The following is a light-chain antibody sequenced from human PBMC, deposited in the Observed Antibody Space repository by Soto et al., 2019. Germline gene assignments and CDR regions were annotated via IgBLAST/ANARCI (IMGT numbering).Light chain of an antibody. CDR2: GAS. J-gene: IGKJ1*01. CDR1: QTISSNY. V-gene: IGKV3-20*01. Sequence: EIELTQSPGTLSLSTGDRVTLSWRASQTISSNYLAWYQQKPGQAPRLLIYGASNRATGIPDRFSGSESGTDFTLTISRLDPEDFAVYYCQQYGSSLRTFGQGTKVDI. CDR3: QQYGSSLRT.